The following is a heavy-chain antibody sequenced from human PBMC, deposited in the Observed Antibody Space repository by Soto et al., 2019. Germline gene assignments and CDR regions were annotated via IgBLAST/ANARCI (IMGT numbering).Heavy chain of an antibody. V-gene: IGHV4-61*08. J-gene: IGHJ4*02. CDR1: GGSVSSHDYY. D-gene: IGHD6-19*01. CDR3: ARDRGIDVAGTFDY. Sequence: QVQLQESCPGLVKPSETLSVTCTVSGGSVSSHDYYWSWIRQPPGKGPEWIGHIFHTGTTTYNPPLQSRVTSSIDTSQNKCSLRLTSVTAADTAVYFCARDRGIDVAGTFDYWGEGGLLSVSS. CDR2: IFHTGTT.